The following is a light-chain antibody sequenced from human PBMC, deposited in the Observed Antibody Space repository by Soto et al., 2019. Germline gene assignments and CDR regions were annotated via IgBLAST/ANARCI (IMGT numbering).Light chain of an antibody. J-gene: IGLJ2*01. V-gene: IGLV2-8*01. CDR1: SSDVGGYNF. Sequence: QSALTQPPSASGSPGQSVAISCTGTSSDVGGYNFVSWYQHHPGKAPKLMIFEFSKRPSGVPDRFSGSKSGNTASLTVSGLQAEDEADYYCGSYAGNNKIFGGGTKLTVL. CDR2: EFS. CDR3: GSYAGNNKI.